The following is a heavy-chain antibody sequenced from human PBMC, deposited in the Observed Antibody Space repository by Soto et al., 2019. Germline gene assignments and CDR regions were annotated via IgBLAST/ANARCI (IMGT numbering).Heavy chain of an antibody. CDR3: ASNYYDSSGYYYIDY. D-gene: IGHD3-22*01. CDR1: GSTFTGYY. CDR2: INPNSGAT. J-gene: IGHJ4*02. V-gene: IGHV1-2*02. Sequence: SSLKCSFKASGSTFTGYYMHWVRQAPGQVLECMGWINPNSGATNYAQKFQGRVTMTRDTSISTAYMELSRLRSDDTAVYYCASNYYDSSGYYYIDYWGQGTMVTVSS.